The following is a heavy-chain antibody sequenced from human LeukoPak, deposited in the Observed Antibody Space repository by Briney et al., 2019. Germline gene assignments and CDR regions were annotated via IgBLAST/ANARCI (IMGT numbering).Heavy chain of an antibody. V-gene: IGHV3-33*01. J-gene: IGHJ4*02. CDR2: IWYDGSNK. CDR1: GFTFSSYG. Sequence: GGSLRLSCAASGFTFSSYGMHWVRQAPGKGLEWVAVIWYDGSNKYYADSVKGRFTISRDNSKNTLYLQMNSLRAEDTAVYYCARGGIIMVRGALGYWGQGTLVTVSS. D-gene: IGHD3-10*01. CDR3: ARGGIIMVRGALGY.